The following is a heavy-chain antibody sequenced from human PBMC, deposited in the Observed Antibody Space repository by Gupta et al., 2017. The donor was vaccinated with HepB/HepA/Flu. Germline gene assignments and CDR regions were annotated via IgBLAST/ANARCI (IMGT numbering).Heavy chain of an antibody. V-gene: IGHV1-69*04. Sequence: QVQLVQSGAEVKKPGSSVKVSCKASGGTFSSYAISWVRQAPGQGPEWMGRIIPILGIANYAQKFQGRVTITADKSTSTAYMELSSLRSEDTAVYYCARDRGQISRYYDSSVRSGYYYGMDVWGQGTTVTVSS. CDR1: GGTFSSYA. J-gene: IGHJ6*02. D-gene: IGHD3-22*01. CDR3: ARDRGQISRYYDSSVRSGYYYGMDV. CDR2: IIPILGIA.